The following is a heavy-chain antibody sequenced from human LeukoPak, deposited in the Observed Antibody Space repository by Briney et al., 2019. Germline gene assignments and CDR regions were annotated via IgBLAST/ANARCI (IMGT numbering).Heavy chain of an antibody. Sequence: ASVKVSCKASGNTFTSYYMHWVRQAPGQGLEWVGIINPSGGSTSYAQKFQGRVTMTRDTSTSTVYMELSSLRSEDTAVYYCARGRYYGPGSPGNMDVWGKGTTVTVSS. CDR1: GNTFTSYY. CDR2: INPSGGST. D-gene: IGHD3-10*01. J-gene: IGHJ6*03. V-gene: IGHV1-46*01. CDR3: ARGRYYGPGSPGNMDV.